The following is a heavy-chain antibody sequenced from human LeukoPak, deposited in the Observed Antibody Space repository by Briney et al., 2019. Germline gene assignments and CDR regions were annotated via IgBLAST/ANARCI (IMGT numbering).Heavy chain of an antibody. CDR3: AGDMRGSAKVWFDS. CDR2: VHYSGTT. CDR1: GGSISDYY. Sequence: SETLSLTCTVSGGSISDYYWDWIRQPPGKGLEWVAYVHYSGTTKYNPSLQSRVTTAVDMSKKEVSLRLDSVTAADTAVYYCAGDMRGSAKVWFDSWGQGVQVIVSS. V-gene: IGHV4-59*12. J-gene: IGHJ5*01. D-gene: IGHD3-10*01.